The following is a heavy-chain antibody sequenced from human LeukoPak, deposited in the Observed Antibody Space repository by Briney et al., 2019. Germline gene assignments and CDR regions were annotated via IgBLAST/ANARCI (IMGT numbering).Heavy chain of an antibody. CDR2: IFHSGSV. V-gene: IGHV4-59*08. CDR1: GGSISSYY. J-gene: IGHJ4*02. CDR3: ARVVASTSIDS. Sequence: PSQTLSLTCTVSGGSISSYYWSWIRQPPGKGPEWIGSIFHSGSVYYNPSLKSRVTISIDPSKNRFSLKLTSVTAADTAIYYCARVVASTSIDSWGQGTLVTVSS. D-gene: IGHD2-15*01.